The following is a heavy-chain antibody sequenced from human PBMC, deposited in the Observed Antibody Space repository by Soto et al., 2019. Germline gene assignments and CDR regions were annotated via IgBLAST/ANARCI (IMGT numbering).Heavy chain of an antibody. CDR2: INSDGSRT. J-gene: IGHJ4*02. CDR3: ASPYSSSWYAADY. Sequence: GGSLRLSCAASGFTFRGHWLHWVRQAPGKGLVWVSRINSDGSRTDYADSVKGRFTISRDNAKNTLYLQMSSLRPEDTAVYYCASPYSSSWYAADYWGRGTLVTVSS. CDR1: GFTFRGHW. V-gene: IGHV3-74*01. D-gene: IGHD6-13*01.